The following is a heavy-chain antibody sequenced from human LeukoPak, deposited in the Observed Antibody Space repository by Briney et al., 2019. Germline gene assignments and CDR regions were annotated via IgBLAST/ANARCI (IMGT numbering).Heavy chain of an antibody. J-gene: IGHJ4*02. CDR1: GYSISSGYY. CDR3: ARELIDYYDSSGYHDY. V-gene: IGHV4-38-2*02. D-gene: IGHD3-22*01. CDR2: IYHSGST. Sequence: SETLSLTCTVSGYSISSGYYWGWIRQPPGQGLEWIGSIYHSGSTYYNPSLKSRVTISVDTSKNQFSLKLSSVTAADTAVYYCARELIDYYDSSGYHDYWGQGTLVTVSS.